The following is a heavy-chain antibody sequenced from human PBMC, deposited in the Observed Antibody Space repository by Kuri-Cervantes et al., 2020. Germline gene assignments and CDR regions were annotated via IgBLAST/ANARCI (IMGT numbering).Heavy chain of an antibody. CDR1: GFTFSSYA. V-gene: IGHV3-30*01. CDR3: ARDQTTVTTMASKSDAFDI. CDR2: ISYDGSNK. Sequence: GESLKISCAASGFTFSSYAMHWVRQAPGKGLEWVAVISYDGSNKYYADSVKGRFTISRDNSKNTLYLQMNSLRAEDTAVYYCARDQTTVTTMASKSDAFDIWGQGTTVTVSS. D-gene: IGHD4-17*01. J-gene: IGHJ3*02.